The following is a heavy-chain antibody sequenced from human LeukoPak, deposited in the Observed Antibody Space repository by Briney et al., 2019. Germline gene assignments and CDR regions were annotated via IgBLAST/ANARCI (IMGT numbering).Heavy chain of an antibody. CDR1: GCSTSSYY. J-gene: IGHJ3*02. Sequence: SETLSLTCTVSGCSTSSYYWSWIRQPPGKRLEWIWYVYYRGSTNYNPSLKSRVTISLDTSKNQFSLKLNSVTAADTAVYYCARSLDGYMPRDAFDIWGQGTMVTVSS. CDR3: ARSLDGYMPRDAFDI. CDR2: VYYRGST. V-gene: IGHV4-59*01. D-gene: IGHD5-24*01.